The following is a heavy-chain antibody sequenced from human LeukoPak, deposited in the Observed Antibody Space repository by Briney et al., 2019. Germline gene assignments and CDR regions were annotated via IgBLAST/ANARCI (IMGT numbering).Heavy chain of an antibody. J-gene: IGHJ4*02. CDR3: ARAAAGFPFDY. D-gene: IGHD6-13*01. CDR1: GGTYSSYA. CDR2: IIPILGIA. V-gene: IGHV1-69*04. Sequence: ASVKVSCKASGGTYSSYAISWVRQGPGQGLEWMGRIIPILGIANYAQKFQGRVTITADKSTSTAYMELSSLRSEDTAVYYCARAAAGFPFDYWGQGTLVTVSS.